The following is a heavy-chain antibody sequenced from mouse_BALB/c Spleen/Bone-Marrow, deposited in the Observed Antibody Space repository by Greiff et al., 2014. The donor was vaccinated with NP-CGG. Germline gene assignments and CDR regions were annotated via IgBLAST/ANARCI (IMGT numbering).Heavy chain of an antibody. Sequence: VQLQQSGPELVKPGASVKISYKAPGYAFSSSWMNWVKQRPGQGLEWIGRIYPGDGDTNYNGKFKGKATLTADKSSSTAYMQLSSLTSVDSAVYFCASGSSSFAYWGQGTLVTVSA. V-gene: IGHV1-82*01. J-gene: IGHJ3*01. D-gene: IGHD1-1*01. CDR2: IYPGDGDT. CDR1: GYAFSSSW. CDR3: ASGSSSFAY.